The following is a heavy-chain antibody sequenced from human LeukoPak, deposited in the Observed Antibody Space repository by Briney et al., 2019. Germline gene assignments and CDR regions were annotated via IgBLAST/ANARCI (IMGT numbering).Heavy chain of an antibody. V-gene: IGHV3-11*01. CDR3: ARAGLYGSGSYYYLDY. CDR2: ISSGVTTI. D-gene: IGHD3-10*01. CDR1: GFTFSDYY. J-gene: IGHJ4*02. Sequence: PGGSLRLSCAASGFTFSDYYMSWLPQAPGKGLQRVSYISSGVTTIYYADSVKGRFTISRDNAKNTLYLQMNSLRAEDTAVYYCARAGLYGSGSYYYLDYWGQGTLVTVSS.